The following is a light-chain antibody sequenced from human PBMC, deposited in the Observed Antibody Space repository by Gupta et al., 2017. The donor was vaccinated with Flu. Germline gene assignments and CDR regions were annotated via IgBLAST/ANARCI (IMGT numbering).Light chain of an antibody. J-gene: IGLJ3*02. V-gene: IGLV1-40*01. CDR3: QSYDSSLSASV. CDR1: SSNIGAGYN. CDR2: TNS. Sequence: QSVLTQPPSVSGAPGQRVTISCTGSSSNIGAGYNVHWYQHLPGAVPKLLIYTNSNRPSGVPDRFSASKSGTSATLAITGLQAEDEADYYCQSYDSSLSASVFGGGTKLTVL.